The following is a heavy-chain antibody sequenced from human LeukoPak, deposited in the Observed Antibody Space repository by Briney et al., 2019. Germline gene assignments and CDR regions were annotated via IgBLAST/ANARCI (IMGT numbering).Heavy chain of an antibody. J-gene: IGHJ4*02. CDR3: ARGGVGTIFGVASAFDY. Sequence: ASVKVSCKASGYTFTGYYMHWVRQAPGQGLEWMGWINPNSGGTNYAQKFQGRVTMTRDTSISTAYMELSRLRSDDTAVYYCARGGVGTIFGVASAFDYWGQGTLVTVSS. D-gene: IGHD3-3*01. CDR2: INPNSGGT. V-gene: IGHV1-2*02. CDR1: GYTFTGYY.